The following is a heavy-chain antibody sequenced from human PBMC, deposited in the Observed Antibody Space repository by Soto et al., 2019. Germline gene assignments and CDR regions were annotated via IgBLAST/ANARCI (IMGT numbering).Heavy chain of an antibody. D-gene: IGHD6-13*01. V-gene: IGHV4-39*01. CDR2: IYYSGST. J-gene: IGHJ6*02. Sequence: PSETLYLTCTVSGGSISSSSYYWGWIRQPPGKGLEWIGSIYYSGSTYYNPSLKSRVTISVDTSKNQFSLKLSSVTAADTAVYYCARLGGSSWYYYYGMDVWGQGTTVTVSS. CDR3: ARLGGSSWYYYYGMDV. CDR1: GGSISSSSYY.